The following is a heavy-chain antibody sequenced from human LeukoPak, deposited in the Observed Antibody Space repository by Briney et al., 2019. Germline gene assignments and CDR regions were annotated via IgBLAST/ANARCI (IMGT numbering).Heavy chain of an antibody. V-gene: IGHV4-34*01. CDR3: ARTAYYDFWSGYYSARGRHHWFDP. J-gene: IGHJ5*02. CDR1: GGSFRGYY. D-gene: IGHD3-3*01. Sequence: AETLSLTCAVYGGSFRGYYWRGVRQPPGKGLAWVGGVNHSGSTNYTPSLNSRVTLSIDTSKNQYSLTLSSVPAADTAVYHCARTAYYDFWSGYYSARGRHHWFDPSGQGTLFTVSS. CDR2: VNHSGST.